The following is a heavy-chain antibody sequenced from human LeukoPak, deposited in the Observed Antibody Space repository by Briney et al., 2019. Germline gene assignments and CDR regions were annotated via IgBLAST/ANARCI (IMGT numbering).Heavy chain of an antibody. CDR1: GYSFTSYW. V-gene: IGHV5-51*01. D-gene: IGHD3-9*01. Sequence: GESLKISCKGSGYSFTSYWIGWVRQMPGKGLEWMGIIYPGDSDTRYSPSFQGQVTISADKSISTAYLQWSSLKASDTAMYYCARQGLRYFDWDAFDIWGQGTMVTVSS. J-gene: IGHJ3*02. CDR3: ARQGLRYFDWDAFDI. CDR2: IYPGDSDT.